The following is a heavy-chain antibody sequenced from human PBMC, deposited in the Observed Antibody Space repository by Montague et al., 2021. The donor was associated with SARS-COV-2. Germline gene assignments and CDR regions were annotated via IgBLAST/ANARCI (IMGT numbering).Heavy chain of an antibody. D-gene: IGHD3-3*01. CDR2: IYSGGSST. J-gene: IGHJ4*02. V-gene: IGHV3-23*03. Sequence: SLRLSCAASGFTFSSYAMSWVRQAPGKGLEWVSVIYSGGSSTYYADSVKGRFTISRDNSKNTLYLQMNSLRAEDTAVYYCAKDPYYDFWSGYYFDYWGQGTLVTVSS. CDR3: AKDPYYDFWSGYYFDY. CDR1: GFTFSSYA.